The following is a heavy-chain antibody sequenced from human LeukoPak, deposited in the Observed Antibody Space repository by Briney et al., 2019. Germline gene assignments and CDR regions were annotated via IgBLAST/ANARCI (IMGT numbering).Heavy chain of an antibody. CDR3: ARDGDYGDYGDYYYYYGMDV. CDR1: GYTFTCYY. J-gene: IGHJ6*02. D-gene: IGHD4-17*01. CDR2: ITPIFGIA. Sequence: ASVKVSCKASGYTFTCYYMHWVRQAPGQGLEWMGRITPIFGIANYAQKFQGRVTITADKSTSTAYMELSSLRSEDTAVYYCARDGDYGDYGDYYYYYGMDVWGQGTTVTVSS. V-gene: IGHV1-69*04.